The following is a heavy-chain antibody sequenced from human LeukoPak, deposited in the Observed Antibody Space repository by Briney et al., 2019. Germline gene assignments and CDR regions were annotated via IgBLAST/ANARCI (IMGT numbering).Heavy chain of an antibody. D-gene: IGHD3-22*01. CDR1: GFTFSSYT. J-gene: IGHJ4*02. CDR3: AGTHYFDSSIYYHDY. Sequence: GRSLRLSCAASGFTFSSYTMHWVRQAPGKGLEWVAVISYDGSKKYYADSVKGRFTISRDNSKNTVYLQMNSLRAEDTAVFYCAGTHYFDSSIYYHDYWGQGTLVTVSS. V-gene: IGHV3-30*04. CDR2: ISYDGSKK.